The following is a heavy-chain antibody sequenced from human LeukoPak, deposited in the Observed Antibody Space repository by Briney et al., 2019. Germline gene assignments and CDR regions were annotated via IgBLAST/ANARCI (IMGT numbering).Heavy chain of an antibody. CDR3: ARATIAVAGSFDY. CDR2: IIPIFGTA. CDR1: GGTCSSYA. Sequence: SVKVSCKASGGTCSSYAISWVRQAPGQGLEWMGRIIPIFGTANYAQKFQGRVTITTDESTSTAYMELSSLRSEDTAVYYCARATIAVAGSFDYWGQGTLVTVSS. V-gene: IGHV1-69*05. D-gene: IGHD6-19*01. J-gene: IGHJ4*02.